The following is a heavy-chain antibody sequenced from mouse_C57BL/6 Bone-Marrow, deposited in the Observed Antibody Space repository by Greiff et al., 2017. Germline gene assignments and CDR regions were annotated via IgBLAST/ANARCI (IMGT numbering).Heavy chain of an antibody. CDR2: INPNNGGT. J-gene: IGHJ4*01. CDR1: GYTFTDYY. CDR3: ARGFYYYYAMDY. Sequence: EVKLQESGPELVKPGASVKISCKASGYTFTDYYMNWVKQSHGKSLEWIGDINPNNGGTSYNQKFKGKATLTVDKSSSTAYMELRSLTSEDSAVYYCARGFYYYYAMDYWGQGTSVTVSS. D-gene: IGHD2-1*01. V-gene: IGHV1-26*01.